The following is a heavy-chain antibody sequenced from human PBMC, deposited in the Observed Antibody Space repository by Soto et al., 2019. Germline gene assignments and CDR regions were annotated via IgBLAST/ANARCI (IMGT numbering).Heavy chain of an antibody. CDR3: AREGSGVHFWDGPYYFDH. V-gene: IGHV4-59*01. Sequence: QVQLQESGPRLVKPSETLSLTCTVSGGSISSYYWGWIRQPAGKGLEFSGYVYYNGNTNYNPSFRSRVTISIDTSTHQFSLNLKSVSAADTAVYYCAREGSGVHFWDGPYYFDHWGQGTQVTVSS. CDR1: GGSISSYY. D-gene: IGHD3-3*02. CDR2: VYYNGNT. J-gene: IGHJ4*02.